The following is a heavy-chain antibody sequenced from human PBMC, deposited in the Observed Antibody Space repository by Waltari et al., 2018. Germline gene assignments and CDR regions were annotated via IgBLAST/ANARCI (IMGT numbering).Heavy chain of an antibody. CDR1: GYTFTSYG. V-gene: IGHV1-18*01. CDR3: ARDQEHYYDSSSLDP. Sequence: QVQLVQSGAEVKKPGASVKVSCKASGYTFTSYGISWFRQAPGQGLEWMGWISAYNGNTNDAQKLQGRVTMTTDTSTSTAYMELRSLRSDDTAVYYCARDQEHYYDSSSLDPWGQGTLVTVSS. D-gene: IGHD3-22*01. J-gene: IGHJ5*02. CDR2: ISAYNGNT.